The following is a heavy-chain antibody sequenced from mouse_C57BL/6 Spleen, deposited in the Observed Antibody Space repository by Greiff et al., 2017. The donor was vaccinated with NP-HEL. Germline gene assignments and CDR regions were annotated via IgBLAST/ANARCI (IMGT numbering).Heavy chain of an antibody. J-gene: IGHJ4*01. CDR2: IRSKSNNYAT. CDR1: GFSFNTYA. CDR3: VGSYSYYAMDY. V-gene: IGHV10-1*01. Sequence: EVQLVESGGGLVQPKGSLKLSCAASGFSFNTYAMNWVRQAPGKGLEWVARIRSKSNNYATYYADSVKDRFTISRDDSESMLYLQMNNLKTEDTAMYYCVGSYSYYAMDYWGQGTSVTVSS.